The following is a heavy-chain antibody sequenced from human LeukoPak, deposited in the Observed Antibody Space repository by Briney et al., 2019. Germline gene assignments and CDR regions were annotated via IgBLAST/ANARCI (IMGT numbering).Heavy chain of an antibody. CDR2: IWYDGSNK. Sequence: GGSLRLSCAASGFTFSSYGMHWVRQAPGKGLEWVAVIWYDGSNKYYADSVKGRFTISRDNSKNTLYLQMNSLRAEDTAVYYCARDLVVAAVFDYWGQGTLVTVSS. D-gene: IGHD6-13*01. CDR1: GFTFSSYG. V-gene: IGHV3-33*01. CDR3: ARDLVVAAVFDY. J-gene: IGHJ4*02.